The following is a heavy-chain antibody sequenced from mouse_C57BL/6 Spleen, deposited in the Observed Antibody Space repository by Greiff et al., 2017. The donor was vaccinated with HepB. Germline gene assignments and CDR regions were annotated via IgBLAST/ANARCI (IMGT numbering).Heavy chain of an antibody. J-gene: IGHJ2*01. V-gene: IGHV5-6*01. CDR1: GFTFSSYG. Sequence: EVKLMESGGDLVKPGGSLKLSCAASGFTFSSYGMSWVRQTPDKRLEWVATISSGGSYTYYPDSVKGRFTISRDNAKNTLYLQMSSLKSEDTAMYYCARQGYSNYVGLFDYWGQGTTLTVSS. D-gene: IGHD2-5*01. CDR3: ARQGYSNYVGLFDY. CDR2: ISSGGSYT.